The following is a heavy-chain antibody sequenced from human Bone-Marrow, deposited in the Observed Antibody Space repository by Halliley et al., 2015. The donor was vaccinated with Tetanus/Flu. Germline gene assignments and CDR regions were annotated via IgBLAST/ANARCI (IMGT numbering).Heavy chain of an antibody. CDR2: INQSGGT. D-gene: IGHD3-10*01. CDR1: GGSFSGYY. V-gene: IGHV4-34*01. J-gene: IGHJ4*02. CDR3: ARGQYYYGSGSYYNN. Sequence: TLSLTCVVYGGSFSGYYWSWIRQSPGKGLEWIGEINQSGGTNYNPSLKSRVIISLDTSKNQFSLKLSSVTAADTAVHYCARGQYYYGSGSYYNNWGQGTLVTVSS.